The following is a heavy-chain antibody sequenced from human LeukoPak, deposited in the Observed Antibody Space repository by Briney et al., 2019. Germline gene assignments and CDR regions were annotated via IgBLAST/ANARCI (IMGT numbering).Heavy chain of an antibody. CDR2: ISFGGDDT. V-gene: IGHV3-23*01. D-gene: IGHD3-22*01. CDR1: GFTFSNYA. Sequence: GGSLRLSCAASGFTFSNYAMNWVRQAPGKGLEWVSSISFGGDDTYYTDSVKGRFTISRDNSKSTLLLQMNSLRAEDTAAYYCAKDAISMNGIWDAFDIWGQGTMITVSS. J-gene: IGHJ3*02. CDR3: AKDAISMNGIWDAFDI.